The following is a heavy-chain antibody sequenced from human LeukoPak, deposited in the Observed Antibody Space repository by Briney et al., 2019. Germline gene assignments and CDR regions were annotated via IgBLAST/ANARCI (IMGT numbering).Heavy chain of an antibody. CDR2: ISGSGGST. Sequence: PSATLRLSSAASGFTISSYAMSWLRQGPGKGLEWVSTISGSGGSTYYADSVRGRITITRDNSKNTLYLTMNSVRAEDTAVYYCAKRSPKRDSYGYGYWRQGTLVTVSS. D-gene: IGHD5-18*01. J-gene: IGHJ4*02. CDR1: GFTISSYA. CDR3: AKRSPKRDSYGYGY. V-gene: IGHV3-23*01.